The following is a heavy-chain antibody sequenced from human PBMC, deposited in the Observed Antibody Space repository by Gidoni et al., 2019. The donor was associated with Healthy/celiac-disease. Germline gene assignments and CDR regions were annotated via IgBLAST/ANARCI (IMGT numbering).Heavy chain of an antibody. J-gene: IGHJ4*02. CDR2: MNPNTGNT. Sequence: QVQLVQSAAAVKKPGASVKLSSKASGYTFTSYDINWVRQASGQGRDWMGWMNPNTGNTGYAQKFQSRVTITRTTSISTAHMKLSSVNSEDKDGYYWARVNWSERGFDYWGQGTLVTVSS. CDR3: ARVNWSERGFDY. D-gene: IGHD1-1*01. V-gene: IGHV1-8*01. CDR1: GYTFTSYD.